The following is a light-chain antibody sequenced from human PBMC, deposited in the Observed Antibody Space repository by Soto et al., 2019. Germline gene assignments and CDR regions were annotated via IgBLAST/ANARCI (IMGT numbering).Light chain of an antibody. J-gene: IGKJ1*01. V-gene: IGKV3-11*01. CDR2: ESS. CDR3: QQRSNLPQT. Sequence: EIELTQSPATLSLSKRERAHIYCRASQNLANYLDWYQQKPGQAPRLLIYESSNRATGIAARFSGSGSGTDFTLTISSLEPEDFAVYYCQQRSNLPQTFCHGTKVDIK. CDR1: QNLANY.